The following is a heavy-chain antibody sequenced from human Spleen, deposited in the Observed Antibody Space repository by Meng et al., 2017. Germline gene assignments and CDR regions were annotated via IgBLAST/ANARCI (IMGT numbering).Heavy chain of an antibody. V-gene: IGHV3-30*01. Sequence: QGARGGSGGGVFQPGMSLRRSCVGSRLTFNSYAMHWVRQAPGKGLEWVSLMSFDGAQIYYSDSVRGRFTISRDNSKNTLYLQMNSLRAEDTAVYYCARDKPPNDVWGRGTLVTVSS. CDR2: MSFDGAQI. CDR3: ARDKPPNDV. CDR1: RLTFNSYA. J-gene: IGHJ2*01.